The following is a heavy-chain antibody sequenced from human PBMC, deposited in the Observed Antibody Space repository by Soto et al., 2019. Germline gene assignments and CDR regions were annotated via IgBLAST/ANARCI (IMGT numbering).Heavy chain of an antibody. J-gene: IGHJ5*02. CDR1: GYTFTSYG. CDR2: ISAYNGNT. V-gene: IGHV1-18*01. CDR3: ARDKGPYYNVSYDFWGGMESGWFDP. D-gene: IGHD3-3*01. Sequence: QVQLVQSGAAVKKPGASVKVSCKASGYTFTSYGISWVRQAPGQGREWMGWISAYNGNTNYAQKLQGRVPMTTDTSTSTAYMELRSLRSDDTVVYYCARDKGPYYNVSYDFWGGMESGWFDPWGQGTLVTVSS.